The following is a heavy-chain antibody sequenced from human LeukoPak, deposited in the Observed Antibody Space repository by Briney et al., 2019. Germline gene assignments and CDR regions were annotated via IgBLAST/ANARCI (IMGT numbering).Heavy chain of an antibody. J-gene: IGHJ4*02. CDR1: GFTFDDYA. CDR3: ARHDYAGNSGDY. V-gene: IGHV3-48*02. CDR2: IGTSSSII. Sequence: GGSLRRSCAASGFTFDDYAMHWVRQAPGKGLEWVSYIGTSSSIIYYADSVKGRFTISRDNAKNSLYLQMNSLRDEDTAVYYCARHDYAGNSGDYWGQGTLVTVSS. D-gene: IGHD4-23*01.